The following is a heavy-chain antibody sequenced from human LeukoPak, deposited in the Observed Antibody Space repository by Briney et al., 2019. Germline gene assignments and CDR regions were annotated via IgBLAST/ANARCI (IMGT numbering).Heavy chain of an antibody. CDR1: GGSISSTTYY. Sequence: SETLSLTCTVSGGSISSTTYYWGWIRQPPGKGLEWIGHIYYSGSTYYNPSLKSRVTISVDTSKNQFSLKLSSVTAADTAVYYCARLKFDPYFDYWGQGTLVTVSS. CDR2: IYYSGST. D-gene: IGHD3-10*01. CDR3: ARLKFDPYFDY. J-gene: IGHJ4*02. V-gene: IGHV4-39*01.